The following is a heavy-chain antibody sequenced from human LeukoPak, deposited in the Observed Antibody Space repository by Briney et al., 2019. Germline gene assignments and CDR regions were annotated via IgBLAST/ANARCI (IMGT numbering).Heavy chain of an antibody. CDR1: GGSFSGYY. V-gene: IGHV4-34*01. J-gene: IGHJ5*02. CDR2: INHSGST. Sequence: SETLSLTCAVYGGSFSGYYWSWIRQPPGKGLEWIGEINHSGSTNYNPSLKSRVTISVDTSKNQFSLKLSSVTAADTAAYYCATAIQNWFDPWGQGTLVTVSS. CDR3: ATAIQNWFDP.